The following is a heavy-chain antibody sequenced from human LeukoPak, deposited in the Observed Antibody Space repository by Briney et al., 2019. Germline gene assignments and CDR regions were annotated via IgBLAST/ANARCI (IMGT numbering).Heavy chain of an antibody. CDR3: ARELPREVTLDY. CDR2: IFSDGTTT. Sequence: GGSLRLSCVASEFDFFSYGMQWVRQAPGKGLVWVSRIFSDGTTTSYADSVKGRFTISRDNAKNTLYLQMNGLRAEDTAVYYCARELPREVTLDYWGQGTLVTVSP. D-gene: IGHD2-21*02. CDR1: EFDFFSYG. V-gene: IGHV3-74*01. J-gene: IGHJ4*01.